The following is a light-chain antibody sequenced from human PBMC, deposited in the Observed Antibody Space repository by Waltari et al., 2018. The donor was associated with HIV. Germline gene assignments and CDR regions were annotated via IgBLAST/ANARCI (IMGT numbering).Light chain of an antibody. CDR1: SGYNTYA. V-gene: IGLV4-69*01. CDR2: LDNDGSH. Sequence: QLVVTHSPSASASLGASVNIPCTLSSGYNTYAIVWHQQQPQKGPRYLMKLDNDGSHNKGDGVPDRFSGASSGTERYLTISSLQSEDEADYYCQTWGSGVWVFGGGTKLTVL. J-gene: IGLJ3*02. CDR3: QTWGSGVWV.